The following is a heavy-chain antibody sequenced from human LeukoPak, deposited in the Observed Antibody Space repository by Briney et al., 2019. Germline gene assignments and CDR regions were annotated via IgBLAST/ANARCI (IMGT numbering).Heavy chain of an antibody. Sequence: GGSLRLSCAASGFTFSSYGMHWVRQAPGKGLEWVAFIRYDGSNKYYADSVKGRFTISRDNSKNTLYLQMNSLRAEDTAVYYCARSKNKTTPFDHWGQGTLVTVSS. CDR1: GFTFSSYG. CDR3: ARSKNKTTPFDH. D-gene: IGHD4-17*01. J-gene: IGHJ4*02. V-gene: IGHV3-30*02. CDR2: IRYDGSNK.